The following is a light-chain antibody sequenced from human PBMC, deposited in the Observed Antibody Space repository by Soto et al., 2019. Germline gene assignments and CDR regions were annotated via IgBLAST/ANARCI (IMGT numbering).Light chain of an antibody. J-gene: IGLJ2*01. Sequence: QSALTQPASVSGSPGQSVSISCAGTSSDIGSYDLVSWYQQHPGKAPKVLIYEVTKRPSGVSNRFSASKSGNTASLTISGLQADDEASYHCCSFAATGIVVFGGGTKLTVL. CDR1: SSDIGSYDL. CDR3: CSFAATGIVV. V-gene: IGLV2-23*02. CDR2: EVT.